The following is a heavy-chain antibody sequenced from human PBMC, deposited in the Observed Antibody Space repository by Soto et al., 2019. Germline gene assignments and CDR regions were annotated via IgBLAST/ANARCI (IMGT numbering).Heavy chain of an antibody. CDR2: INGDGSVT. CDR1: GFTFSGFW. J-gene: IGHJ4*02. CDR3: VRVMDSSGWGAFGY. V-gene: IGHV3-74*01. Sequence: EVQLVESGGGLVQPGGSLRLSCTASGFTFSGFWMHWVRQAPGKGLVWVSRINGDGSVTNYADSVKGRFTISRDNAKNTLYLLLIILSVVDSGGCFCVRVMDSSGWGAFGYWGQGTLVTVSS. D-gene: IGHD6-19*01.